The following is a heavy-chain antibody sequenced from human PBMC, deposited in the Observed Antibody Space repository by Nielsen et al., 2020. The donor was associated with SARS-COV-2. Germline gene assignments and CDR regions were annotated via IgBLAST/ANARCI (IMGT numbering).Heavy chain of an antibody. V-gene: IGHV1-18*04. Sequence: ASVKVSCKASGYTFTSYGISWVRQAPGQGLEWMGWISAYNGSTTYAQKFQGRVTMTRDTSTRTVYMELRSLRSEDTAVYYCARDDTVTMYYYSYYGMDVWGQGTTVTVSS. CDR3: ARDDTVTMYYYSYYGMDV. CDR2: ISAYNGST. CDR1: GYTFTSYG. J-gene: IGHJ6*02. D-gene: IGHD4-17*01.